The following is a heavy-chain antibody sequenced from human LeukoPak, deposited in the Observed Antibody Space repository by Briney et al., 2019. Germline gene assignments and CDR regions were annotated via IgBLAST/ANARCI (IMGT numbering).Heavy chain of an antibody. Sequence: GGSLRLSCAASGFTFRSCELSWVRQAPAKGLEWVSYISSSGSIIYYADSVKGRFTISRDNSKNTLYLQMNSLRAEDTAVYYCARDGGDTVTSPFDYWGQGTLVTVSS. J-gene: IGHJ4*02. CDR2: ISSSGSII. V-gene: IGHV3-48*03. CDR3: ARDGGDTVTSPFDY. D-gene: IGHD4-17*01. CDR1: GFTFRSCE.